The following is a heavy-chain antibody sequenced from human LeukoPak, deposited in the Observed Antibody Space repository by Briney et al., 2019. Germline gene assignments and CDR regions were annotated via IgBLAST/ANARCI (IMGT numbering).Heavy chain of an antibody. CDR2: IIPIFGTA. CDR3: ASSSILRYFDWLFNGMDV. J-gene: IGHJ6*04. V-gene: IGHV1-69*06. CDR1: GGTFSSYA. Sequence: ASVKVSCKASGGTFSSYAISWVRQAPGQGLEWMGGIIPIFGTANYAQKFQGRVTITADKSTSTAYMELSSLRSEDTAVYYCASSSILRYFDWLFNGMDVWGKGPTVTVSS. D-gene: IGHD3-9*01.